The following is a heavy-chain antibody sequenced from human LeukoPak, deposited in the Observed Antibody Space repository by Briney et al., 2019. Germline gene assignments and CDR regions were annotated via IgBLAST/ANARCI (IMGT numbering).Heavy chain of an antibody. J-gene: IGHJ4*02. CDR3: ARVRREGYFDY. CDR1: GFTFSSYG. CDR2: ISSSSSTI. Sequence: GGSLRLSCAASGFTFSSYGMTWVRQAPGKGLEWVSYISSSSSTIYYADSVKGRFTISRDNAKNSLYLQMNSLRAEDTAVYYCARVRREGYFDYWGQGTLVTVSS. V-gene: IGHV3-48*01.